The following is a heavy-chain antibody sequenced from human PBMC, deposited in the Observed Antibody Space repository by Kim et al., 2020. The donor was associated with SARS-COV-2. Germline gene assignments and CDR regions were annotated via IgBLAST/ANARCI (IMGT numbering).Heavy chain of an antibody. CDR3: ASAYGDYGLDY. CDR2: T. D-gene: IGHD4-17*01. J-gene: IGHJ4*02. Sequence: TNYNPSPKSRVTISVDTSKNQFSLKLSSVTAADTAVYYCASAYGDYGLDYWGQGTLVTVSS. V-gene: IGHV4-34*13.